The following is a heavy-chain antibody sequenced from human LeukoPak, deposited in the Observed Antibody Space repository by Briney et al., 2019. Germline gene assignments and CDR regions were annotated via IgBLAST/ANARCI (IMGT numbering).Heavy chain of an antibody. V-gene: IGHV3-74*01. CDR1: EFTFSTYC. CDR3: VRGGGDYEGSDY. J-gene: IGHJ4*02. CDR2: INSDGTNT. D-gene: IGHD4-17*01. Sequence: GGSLRLSCAASEFTFSTYCMHWVRQAPGKGLVWVSRINSDGTNTDYADSVKGRFTISRDNAKNTLYMQMNSLRVDDTAVYYCVRGGGDYEGSDYWGQGTLVTVSS.